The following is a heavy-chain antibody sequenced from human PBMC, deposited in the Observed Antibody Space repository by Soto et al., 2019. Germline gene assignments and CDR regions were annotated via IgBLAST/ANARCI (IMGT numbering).Heavy chain of an antibody. D-gene: IGHD6-13*01. Sequence: GGSLRLSCAASGFTFSSYWMSWVRQAPGKGLEWVANIKQDGSEKYYVDSVKGRFTISRDNAKNSLYLQMNSLRAEDTAVYYCARGERSSWYRVREYYFDYWGQGTLVTVSS. V-gene: IGHV3-7*01. J-gene: IGHJ4*02. CDR2: IKQDGSEK. CDR1: GFTFSSYW. CDR3: ARGERSSWYRVREYYFDY.